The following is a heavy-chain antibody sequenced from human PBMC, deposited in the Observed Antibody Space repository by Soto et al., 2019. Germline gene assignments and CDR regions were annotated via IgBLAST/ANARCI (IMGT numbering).Heavy chain of an antibody. CDR1: GFTFSSYL. CDR3: AREYYDILTGYYPYYYYGMDV. Sequence: GGSLRLSCAASGFTFSSYLMHWVRQAPGKGLVWVSRINSDGSSTSYADSVKGRFTISRDNAKNTLYLQMNSLRAEDTAVYYCAREYYDILTGYYPYYYYGMDVWGQGTTVTVSS. D-gene: IGHD3-9*01. J-gene: IGHJ6*02. V-gene: IGHV3-74*01. CDR2: INSDGSST.